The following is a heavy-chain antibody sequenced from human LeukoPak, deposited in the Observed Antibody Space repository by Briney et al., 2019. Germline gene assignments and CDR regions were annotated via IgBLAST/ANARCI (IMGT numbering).Heavy chain of an antibody. V-gene: IGHV4-30-2*01. CDR2: IYHSGST. D-gene: IGHD2-2*01. CDR1: GGSISSGGYY. CDR3: AASGDIVVVPAAMLRAQDHYYYYMDV. Sequence: PSETLSLTCTVSGGSISSGGYYWSWIRQPPGKGLEWIGYIYHSGSTYYNPSLKSRVTISVDRSKNQFSLKLSSVTAADTAVYYCAASGDIVVVPAAMLRAQDHYYYYMDVWGKGTTVTVSS. J-gene: IGHJ6*03.